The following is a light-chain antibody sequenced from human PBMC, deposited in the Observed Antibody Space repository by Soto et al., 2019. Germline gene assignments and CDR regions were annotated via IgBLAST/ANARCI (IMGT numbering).Light chain of an antibody. J-gene: IGLJ2*01. CDR1: SGPVFTSSY. Sequence: QTVVTQEPSFSVSPGGTVTLTCGLSSGPVFTSSYPNWYQQTPGQAPRTLIYNTTTRSSGVPDRFSGSILGNKAALTITGAQSDDESDYLCALYVGSGTVVFGGGTKLTVL. CDR3: ALYVGSGTVV. V-gene: IGLV8-61*01. CDR2: NTT.